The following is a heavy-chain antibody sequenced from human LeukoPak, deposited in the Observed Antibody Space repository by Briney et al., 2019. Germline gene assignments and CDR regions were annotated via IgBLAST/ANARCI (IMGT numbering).Heavy chain of an antibody. D-gene: IGHD6-19*01. CDR1: GGTFSSYA. CDR3: ARDRPGYSSGWYPQRYYGMDV. V-gene: IGHV1-69*01. Sequence: ASVKVSCKASGGTFSSYAISWVRQAPGQGLEWMGGIIPIFGTANYAQKFQGRVTITADESTSTAYMELSSLRSEDTAMYYCARDRPGYSSGWYPQRYYGMDVWGQGTTVTVSS. J-gene: IGHJ6*02. CDR2: IIPIFGTA.